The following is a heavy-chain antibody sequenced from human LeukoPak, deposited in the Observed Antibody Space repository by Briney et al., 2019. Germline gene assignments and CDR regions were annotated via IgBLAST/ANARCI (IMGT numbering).Heavy chain of an antibody. D-gene: IGHD3-22*01. Sequence: WASVKVSCKASGYTFTIYAMNLVRQAPGQGLEWMGWINTNTGNQTYAQGFTGRVVFSLDTSVSTAYLQISSLKAEDTAVYYCAREPDYYDSSGYYPDWFDPWGQGTLVTVSS. J-gene: IGHJ5*02. CDR1: GYTFTIYA. CDR2: INTNTGNQ. CDR3: AREPDYYDSSGYYPDWFDP. V-gene: IGHV7-4-1*02.